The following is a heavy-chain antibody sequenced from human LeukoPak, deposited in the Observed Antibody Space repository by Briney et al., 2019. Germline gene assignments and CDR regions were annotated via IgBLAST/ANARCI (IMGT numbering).Heavy chain of an antibody. Sequence: GGSLRLSCAASGFTLSDYYMSWIRQAPGKGLEWVANIKQDGSEKYYVDSVKGRFTISRDNAKNSLYLQMNSLRAEDTAVYYCASENKAMVTDWGQGTMVTVSS. J-gene: IGHJ3*01. CDR1: GFTLSDYY. CDR2: IKQDGSEK. V-gene: IGHV3-7*01. D-gene: IGHD5-18*01. CDR3: ASENKAMVTD.